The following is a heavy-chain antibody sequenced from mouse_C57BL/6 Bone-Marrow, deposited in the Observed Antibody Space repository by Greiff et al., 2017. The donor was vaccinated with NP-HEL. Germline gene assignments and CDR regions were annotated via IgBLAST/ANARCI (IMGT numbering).Heavy chain of an antibody. CDR1: GYTFTSYG. CDR3: ARLGRRDY. D-gene: IGHD4-1*01. CDR2: IYPRSGNT. J-gene: IGHJ2*01. Sequence: QVQLKQSGAELARPGASVKLSCKASGYTFTSYGISWVKQRTGQGLEWIGEIYPRSGNTYYNEKFKGKATLTADKSSSTAYMELRSLTSEDSAVYFCARLGRRDYWGQGTTLTVSS. V-gene: IGHV1-81*01.